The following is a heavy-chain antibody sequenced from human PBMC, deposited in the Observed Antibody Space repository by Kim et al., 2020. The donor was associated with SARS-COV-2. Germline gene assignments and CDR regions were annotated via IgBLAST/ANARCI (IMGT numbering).Heavy chain of an antibody. V-gene: IGHV3-9*01. D-gene: IGHD1-26*01. J-gene: IGHJ6*02. Sequence: KGRFTISRDNAKNSLYLQMNSLRAEDTALYYCAKDMRVGANYYYYYGMDVWGQGTTVTVSS. CDR3: AKDMRVGANYYYYYGMDV.